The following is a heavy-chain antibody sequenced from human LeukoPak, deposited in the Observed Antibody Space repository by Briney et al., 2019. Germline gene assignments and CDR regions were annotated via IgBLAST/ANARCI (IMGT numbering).Heavy chain of an antibody. D-gene: IGHD3-22*01. J-gene: IGHJ4*02. V-gene: IGHV3-72*01. CDR2: TRNKANSYTP. CDR1: GFTFSDYY. CDR3: AMEGESSGPDFDY. Sequence: GGPLRLSCAGSGFTFSDYYINWVRQAPGKGLEWVGRTRNKANSYTPDYAASVKGRFTISRDESKSSLYLQMNSLKTEDTAVYYCAMEGESSGPDFDYWGQGTLVTVSS.